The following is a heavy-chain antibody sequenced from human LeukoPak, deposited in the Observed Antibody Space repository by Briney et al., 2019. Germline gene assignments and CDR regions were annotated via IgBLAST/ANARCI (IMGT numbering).Heavy chain of an antibody. CDR2: IYPGDSDT. D-gene: IGHD6-13*01. J-gene: IGHJ3*02. Sequence: GESLKISCKGFGYSFTSYWIGWVRQMPGKGLEWMGIIYPGDSDTRYSPSFQGQVTISADKSIGTAYLQWSSLKASDTATYYCARRGIAGTGGDAFDIWGQGTMVTVSS. V-gene: IGHV5-51*01. CDR1: GYSFTSYW. CDR3: ARRGIAGTGGDAFDI.